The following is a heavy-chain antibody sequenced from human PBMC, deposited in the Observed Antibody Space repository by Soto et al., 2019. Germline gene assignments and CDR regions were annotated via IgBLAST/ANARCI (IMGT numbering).Heavy chain of an antibody. V-gene: IGHV1-18*03. D-gene: IGHD3-22*01. Sequence: QVQLVQSGAEVKKPGASVKVSCKASGYTFTSYGISWVRQAPGQGPEWMGWISAYNGNTNYAEKLQGRVTMTTDTSTSTAYMELRSLRADDMAVYFCTRDPREIVVTYCLGYYGMDVWGQGTTVTVSS. CDR1: GYTFTSYG. CDR2: ISAYNGNT. J-gene: IGHJ6*02. CDR3: TRDPREIVVTYCLGYYGMDV.